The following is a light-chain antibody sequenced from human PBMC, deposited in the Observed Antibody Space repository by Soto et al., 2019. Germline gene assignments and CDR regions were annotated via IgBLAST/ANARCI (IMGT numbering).Light chain of an antibody. Sequence: QSALTQPRSVSGSPGQSVTISCTGTSSDVGDYNYVSWYQQHPGKAPKLMIYDVSERPSGVPDRFSGSKSGNTASLTISGHQAEDEADYYCCSYAGSYTGVFGGGTKLTVL. CDR1: SSDVGDYNY. CDR2: DVS. J-gene: IGLJ3*02. CDR3: CSYAGSYTGV. V-gene: IGLV2-11*01.